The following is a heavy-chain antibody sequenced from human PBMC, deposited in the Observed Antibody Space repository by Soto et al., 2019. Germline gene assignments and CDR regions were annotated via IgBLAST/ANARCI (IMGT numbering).Heavy chain of an antibody. CDR3: ASDPKNPDWFDP. V-gene: IGHV3-48*02. J-gene: IGHJ5*02. CDR1: GISFRTYG. CDR2: ISSGSSTI. Sequence: GGSLRLSCEASGISFRTYGMNWVRQAPGKGLEWVSYISSGSSTIYYADSVKGRFTVSRDNAKNSLYLQMNSLRDEDTGVYYCASDPKNPDWFDPWGQGTLVPVSS.